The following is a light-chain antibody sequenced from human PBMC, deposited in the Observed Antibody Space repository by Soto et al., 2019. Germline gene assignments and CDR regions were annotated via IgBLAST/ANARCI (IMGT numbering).Light chain of an antibody. J-gene: IGLJ3*02. V-gene: IGLV4-69*01. CDR1: SGHSSYA. Sequence: QPVLTQSPSASASLGASVKLTCTLSSGHSSYAIAWHQQQPEKGARYLMKLNSDGSHSKGDGIPDRFSGSSSGAERYLTISSLQSEDEADYYCQTWGTGPWVFGGGTKVTVL. CDR3: QTWGTGPWV. CDR2: LNSDGSH.